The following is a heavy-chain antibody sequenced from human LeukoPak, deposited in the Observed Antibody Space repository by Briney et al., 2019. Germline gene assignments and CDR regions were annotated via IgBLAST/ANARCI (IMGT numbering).Heavy chain of an antibody. Sequence: ASVKVSCKASGYIITSSYMHWVRQAPGQGLQWMGWINPNTGGTNYAQKFQGRVTMTRDTSISTAYMELSRLRSDDTAVYYCASGDYGDPPLNYWGQGTLVTVSS. D-gene: IGHD4/OR15-4a*01. V-gene: IGHV1-2*02. CDR3: ASGDYGDPPLNY. CDR2: INPNTGGT. J-gene: IGHJ4*02. CDR1: GYIITSSY.